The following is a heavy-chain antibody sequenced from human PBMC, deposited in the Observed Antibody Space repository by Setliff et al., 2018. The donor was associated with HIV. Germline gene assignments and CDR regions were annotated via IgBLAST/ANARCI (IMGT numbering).Heavy chain of an antibody. CDR2: IYSSGST. Sequence: ETLSLTCTVSGGSINSYYWSWIRQPAGKGLEWIGRIYSSGSTNYNPSLRSRVTMSVDVSKNQFSLKLSSVTAADTAVYYCARVFPPTRGATTNTPPGVFDIWGQGTMVTVSS. J-gene: IGHJ3*02. CDR1: GGSINSYY. CDR3: ARVFPPTRGATTNTPPGVFDI. V-gene: IGHV4-4*07. D-gene: IGHD1-1*01.